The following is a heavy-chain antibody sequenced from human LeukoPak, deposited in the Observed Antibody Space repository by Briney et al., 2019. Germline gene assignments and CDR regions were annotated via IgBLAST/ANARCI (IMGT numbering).Heavy chain of an antibody. CDR3: ARPRRDGYNYFDY. V-gene: IGHV3-48*02. D-gene: IGHD5-24*01. J-gene: IGHJ4*02. CDR2: ISSSSSTI. CDR1: GFTFSSYS. Sequence: GGSLRLSCAASGFTFSSYSMNWVRQAPGKGLEWVPYISSSSSTIYYADSVKGRFTISRDNAKNSLYLQMNSLRDEDTAVYYCARPRRDGYNYFDYWGQGTLVTVSS.